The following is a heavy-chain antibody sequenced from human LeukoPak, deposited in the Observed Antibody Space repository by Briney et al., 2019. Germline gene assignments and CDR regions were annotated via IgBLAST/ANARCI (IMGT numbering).Heavy chain of an antibody. CDR3: ARDTREDTAMAYFDY. CDR2: IYYSGST. D-gene: IGHD5-18*01. CDR1: GSSISSYY. V-gene: IGHV4-59*01. J-gene: IGHJ4*02. Sequence: SETLSLTCTVSGSSISSYYWSWIRQPPGKGLEWIGYIYYSGSTKYNPSFKSRVTISVDTSKNQFSLNLSSVTAADTAVYYCARDTREDTAMAYFDYWGQGTLVTVSS.